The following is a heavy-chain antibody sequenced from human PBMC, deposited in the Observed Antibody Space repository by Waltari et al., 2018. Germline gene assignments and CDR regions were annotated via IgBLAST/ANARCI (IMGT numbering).Heavy chain of an antibody. V-gene: IGHV3-43*01. J-gene: IGHJ4*01. CDR1: GFVFDEFT. Sequence: EVNLVESGGAVVQPGGSLRLSCTASGFVFDEFTMQWVRQVPGSGLQWVGLMSWDGGDTYYADSVKGRFTISRDNSRNSLYLEMKTLTLEDTALYYCATSDYAGKGDYWGHGTLVTVSS. D-gene: IGHD5-12*01. CDR3: ATSDYAGKGDY. CDR2: MSWDGGDT.